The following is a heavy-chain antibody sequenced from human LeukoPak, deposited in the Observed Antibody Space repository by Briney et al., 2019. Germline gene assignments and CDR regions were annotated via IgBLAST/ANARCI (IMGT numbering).Heavy chain of an antibody. CDR2: IYHSGST. J-gene: IGHJ5*02. Sequence: SETLSLTCAVSGGSISSGGYSWSWIRQPPGKGLEWIGYIYHSGSTYYNPSLKSRVTISVDRSKNQFSLKLSSVTAADTAVYYCARGGARYNWNTPLYDWFDPWGQGTLVTVSS. CDR3: ARGGARYNWNTPLYDWFDP. D-gene: IGHD1/OR15-1a*01. CDR1: GGSISSGGYS. V-gene: IGHV4-30-2*01.